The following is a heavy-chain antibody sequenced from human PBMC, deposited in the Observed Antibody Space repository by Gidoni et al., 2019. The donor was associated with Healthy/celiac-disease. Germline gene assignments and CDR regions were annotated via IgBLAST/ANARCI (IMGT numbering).Heavy chain of an antibody. CDR1: GFTFSSYW. V-gene: IGHV3-7*03. CDR3: ARGGVPGYDRLFTIFGVPTSDNFDY. D-gene: IGHD3-3*01. J-gene: IGHJ4*02. Sequence: EVQLVESGGGLVQPGGSLRLSCAASGFTFSSYWMSWVRQAPGKGLEWVANIKQDGSEKYYVDSVKGRFTISRDNAKNSLYLQMNSLRAEDTAVYYCARGGVPGYDRLFTIFGVPTSDNFDYWGQGTLVTVSS. CDR2: IKQDGSEK.